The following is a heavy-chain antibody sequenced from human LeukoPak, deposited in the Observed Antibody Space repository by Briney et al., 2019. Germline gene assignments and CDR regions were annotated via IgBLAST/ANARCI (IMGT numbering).Heavy chain of an antibody. Sequence: SETLSLTCTVSGGSISSYYWSWIRQPPGKGLEWIGYIYYSGSTNYNPSLKSRVTISVDTSKNQFSLKLSSVTAADTAVYYCARRYDDYYYYGMDVWGQGTTVTVSS. V-gene: IGHV4-59*01. CDR2: IYYSGST. CDR3: ARRYDDYYYYGMDV. J-gene: IGHJ6*02. CDR1: GGSISSYY. D-gene: IGHD1-1*01.